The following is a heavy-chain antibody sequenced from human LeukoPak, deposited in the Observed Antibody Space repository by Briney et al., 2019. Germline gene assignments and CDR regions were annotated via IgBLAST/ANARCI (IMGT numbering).Heavy chain of an antibody. CDR3: ARGPTTVTTSRYYYYMDV. J-gene: IGHJ6*03. CDR2: INHSGST. V-gene: IGHV4-34*01. D-gene: IGHD4-17*01. CDR1: GGSFSGYY. Sequence: SETLSLTCAVYGGSFSGYYWSWIRQPPGKGLEWIGEINHSGSTNYNPSLKSRVTISVDTSKNQFSLKLSSVTAADTAVYCCARGPTTVTTSRYYYYMDVWGKGTTVTVSS.